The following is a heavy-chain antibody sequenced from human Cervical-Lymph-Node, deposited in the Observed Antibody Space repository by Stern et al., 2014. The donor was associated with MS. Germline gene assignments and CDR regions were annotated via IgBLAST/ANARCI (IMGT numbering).Heavy chain of an antibody. J-gene: IGHJ6*02. V-gene: IGHV1-24*01. CDR1: GYTLSEIS. Sequence: VQLLDSGAEVQKPGASVKVSCKVSGYTLSEISLHWGRQAPGTGLEWMGGVDPEHGEARYAQKFQGRVTMAEDRSTDTAYMELSSLRSEDTAVYYCATHRGRVTYYYGMDVWGQGTTVTVSS. D-gene: IGHD2-21*02. CDR2: VDPEHGEA. CDR3: ATHRGRVTYYYGMDV.